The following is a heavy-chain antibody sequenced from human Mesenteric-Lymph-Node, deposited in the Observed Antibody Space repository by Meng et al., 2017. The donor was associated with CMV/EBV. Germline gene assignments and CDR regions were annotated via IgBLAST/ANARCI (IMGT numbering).Heavy chain of an antibody. Sequence: GGSLRLSCAASGFTFSSHWTHWVRQAPGKGLVWVSRINSDESSTSYADSVKGRFTISRDNAKNTLYLQMNSLGAEDTAVYYCARVLVPAAPFDYWGQGTLVTVSS. V-gene: IGHV3-74*01. D-gene: IGHD2-2*01. CDR2: INSDESST. J-gene: IGHJ4*02. CDR1: GFTFSSHW. CDR3: ARVLVPAAPFDY.